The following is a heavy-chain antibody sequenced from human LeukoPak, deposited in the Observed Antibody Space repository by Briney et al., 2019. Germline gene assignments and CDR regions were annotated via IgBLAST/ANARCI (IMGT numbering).Heavy chain of an antibody. V-gene: IGHV4-59*01. CDR2: IYYSGTT. CDR3: ARDILSSGDY. CDR1: VCSISRCY. J-gene: IGHJ4*02. Sequence: SETLSLTCTVSVCSISRCYWSWIRQPPGKGREWIGCIYYSGTTNYTISLKSRVTISADTSKNQFSLKLSSVTAADTDVYYCARDILSSGDYWGQGTLVTVSS.